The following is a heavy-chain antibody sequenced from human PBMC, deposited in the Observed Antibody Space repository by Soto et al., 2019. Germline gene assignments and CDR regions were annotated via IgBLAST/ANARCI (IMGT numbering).Heavy chain of an antibody. Sequence: SQTLSLTCAISGDSVSSKSAAWNWIRQSPSRGLEWLGRTYYRSKWYNDYALSVKSRITINPDTSKNQFSLQLNSVTPEDTAVYYCARVPNPFRLKIGYEDALDFWGQGTMVTVSS. CDR1: GDSVSSKSAA. V-gene: IGHV6-1*01. D-gene: IGHD5-12*01. J-gene: IGHJ3*01. CDR3: ARVPNPFRLKIGYEDALDF. CDR2: TYYRSKWYN.